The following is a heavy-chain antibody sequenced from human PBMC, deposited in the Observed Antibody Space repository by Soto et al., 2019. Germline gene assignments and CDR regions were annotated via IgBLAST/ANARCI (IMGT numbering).Heavy chain of an antibody. CDR3: GKGAGLMTTSGGWCKWFDP. Sequence: EVQLLESGGTLVQPGESLRLSCEVSGFSFSSFAMNWVRQAPGAGREWVSSIRGTATSYADSVKGRFTISSDNSKNTVYLEMNTVRGADTAVYYCGKGAGLMTTSGGWCKWFDPWGQGTLVIVSS. V-gene: IGHV3-23*01. D-gene: IGHD2-21*01. CDR1: GFSFSSFA. CDR2: IRGTAT. J-gene: IGHJ5*02.